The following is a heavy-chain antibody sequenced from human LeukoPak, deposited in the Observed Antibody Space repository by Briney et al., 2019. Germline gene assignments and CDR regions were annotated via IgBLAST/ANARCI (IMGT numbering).Heavy chain of an antibody. CDR3: ARDTYYYDSSGSWFDP. Sequence: GGSLRLSCAVSGFTFSSYSMNCVREAPGKGLEWGSSISSSSSYIYYADSAKGRFTISRDNAENSLYLQMNSLRAEDTAVYYCARDTYYYDSSGSWFDPWGQGTLVTVSS. V-gene: IGHV3-21*01. D-gene: IGHD3-22*01. CDR1: GFTFSSYS. CDR2: ISSSSSYI. J-gene: IGHJ5*02.